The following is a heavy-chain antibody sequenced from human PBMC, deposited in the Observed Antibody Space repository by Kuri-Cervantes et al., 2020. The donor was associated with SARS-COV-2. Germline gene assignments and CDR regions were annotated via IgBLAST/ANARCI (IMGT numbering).Heavy chain of an antibody. CDR3: ARERVGVPDY. D-gene: IGHD2-21*01. Sequence: GESLKISCAASGFTFSTCAMHWVRQAPGKGLEWVAVISKDGSNKNYTDSVKGRFTISRDNSKNTLYLQMNSLRTEDTAVFYCARERVGVPDYWGQGTLVTVSS. V-gene: IGHV3-30-3*01. CDR1: GFTFSTCA. CDR2: ISKDGSNK. J-gene: IGHJ4*02.